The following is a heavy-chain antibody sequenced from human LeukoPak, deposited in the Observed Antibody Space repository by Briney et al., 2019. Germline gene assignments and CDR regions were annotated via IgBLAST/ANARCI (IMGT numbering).Heavy chain of an antibody. D-gene: IGHD6-6*01. J-gene: IGHJ6*03. Sequence: PSETLSLTCTVSGGSISSYYWSWIRQPPGKGLEWIGYIYYSGSTNYNPSLKSRVTISVDTSKNQFSLKLSSVTAADTAVYYCARVGSSGLSMDVWGKGTTVTVSS. CDR2: IYYSGST. CDR3: ARVGSSGLSMDV. V-gene: IGHV4-59*01. CDR1: GGSISSYY.